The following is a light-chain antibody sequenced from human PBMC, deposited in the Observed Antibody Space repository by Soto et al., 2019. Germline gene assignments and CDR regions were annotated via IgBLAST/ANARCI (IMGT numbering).Light chain of an antibody. Sequence: EIGVTRCPGKLSLSPGQRATLSCRASQSVSSGYLAWYQQKPGRAPRLLFYGASRRAIGNPGRFSGGGSGTDFTLTISRLEPEDFAVYFCQQYGSSVTFGQGTKVDIK. CDR3: QQYGSSVT. CDR1: QSVSSGY. CDR2: GAS. V-gene: IGKV3-20*01. J-gene: IGKJ1*01.